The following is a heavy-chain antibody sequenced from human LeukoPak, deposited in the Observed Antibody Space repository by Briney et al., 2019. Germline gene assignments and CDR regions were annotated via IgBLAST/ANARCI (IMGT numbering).Heavy chain of an antibody. CDR1: GGSFSGYY. CDR3: GRGRPGEQQLVVVHRRRYNWFDP. V-gene: IGHV4-34*01. CDR2: INHSGST. D-gene: IGHD6-13*01. J-gene: IGHJ5*02. Sequence: PSETLSLTCAVYGGSFSGYYWSWIRLPPGKGLEWIGEINHSGSTNYNPSLKSRVTISVDTSKNQFSLKLSSVTAADTAVYYCGRGRPGEQQLVVVHRRRYNWFDPWGQGTLVTVSS.